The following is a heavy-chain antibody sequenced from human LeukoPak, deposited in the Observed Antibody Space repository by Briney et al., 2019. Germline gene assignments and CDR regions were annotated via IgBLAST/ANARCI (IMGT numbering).Heavy chain of an antibody. CDR2: INSDGST. J-gene: IGHJ3*02. V-gene: IGHV3-74*01. CDR1: GFTFSSYW. Sequence: PGGSLRLSCAASGFTFSSYWMHWVRQAPGKGLVWVSRINSDGSTSYADSVKGRFTISRDNAKNTLYLQMNSLRADDAAVYYCARDRSYGDAFDIWGQGTMVTVSS. D-gene: IGHD5-18*01. CDR3: ARDRSYGDAFDI.